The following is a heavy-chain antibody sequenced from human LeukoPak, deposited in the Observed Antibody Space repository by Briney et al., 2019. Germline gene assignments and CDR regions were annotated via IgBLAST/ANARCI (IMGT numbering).Heavy chain of an antibody. CDR3: ARHGNSGNLWDASDI. V-gene: IGHV4-59*08. D-gene: IGHD1-26*01. Sequence: SETLSLTCTVSSGSIRSKYWSWIRQPPGKGLEWIGYIYYSGSTNYNPSLQSRVTISIDASKNQFSLKLSSVTAADTAVYYCARHGNSGNLWDASDIWGQGTMVTVSS. CDR2: IYYSGST. CDR1: SGSIRSKY. J-gene: IGHJ3*02.